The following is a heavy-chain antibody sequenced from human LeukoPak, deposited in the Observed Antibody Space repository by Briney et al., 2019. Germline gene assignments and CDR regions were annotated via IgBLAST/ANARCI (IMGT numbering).Heavy chain of an antibody. CDR3: AKVFSHIVVVPASRGVFNI. CDR2: ISYDGSNK. D-gene: IGHD2-21*02. CDR1: GFTFSSYG. J-gene: IGHJ3*02. V-gene: IGHV3-30*18. Sequence: PGGSLRLSCAASGFTFSSYGMHWVRQAPGKGLEWVAVISYDGSNKYYADSVKGRFTISRDNSKNTLYLQMNSLRAEDTAVYYCAKVFSHIVVVPASRGVFNIWGQGQWSPSLQ.